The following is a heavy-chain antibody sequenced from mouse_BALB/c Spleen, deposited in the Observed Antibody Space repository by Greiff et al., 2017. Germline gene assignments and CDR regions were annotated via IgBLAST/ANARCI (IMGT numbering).Heavy chain of an antibody. CDR2: INPSNGGT. CDR1: GYTFTSYY. CDR3: TRWDYDPYYFDY. J-gene: IGHJ2*01. Sequence: VKLMESGAELVKPGASVKLSCKASGYTFTSYYMYWVKQRPGQGLEWIGGINPSNGGTNFNEKFKSKATLTVDKSSSTAYMQLSSLTSEDSAVYYCTRWDYDPYYFDYWGQGTTLTVSS. V-gene: IGHV1S81*02. D-gene: IGHD2-4*01.